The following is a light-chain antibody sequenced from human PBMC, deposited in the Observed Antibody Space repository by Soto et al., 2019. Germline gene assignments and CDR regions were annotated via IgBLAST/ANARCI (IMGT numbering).Light chain of an antibody. V-gene: IGKV1-27*01. CDR1: QGIAPY. CDR3: QKYNSAPLT. Sequence: DVQMTQSPSSLYAFVGDRVSITCRARQGIAPYLAWFQQKPGKVPKLLIYATSTLQSGVPSRFSGSGSGTDFTLTINSLQPEDVGTYYCQKYNSAPLTFGGGTKVEIK. CDR2: ATS. J-gene: IGKJ4*01.